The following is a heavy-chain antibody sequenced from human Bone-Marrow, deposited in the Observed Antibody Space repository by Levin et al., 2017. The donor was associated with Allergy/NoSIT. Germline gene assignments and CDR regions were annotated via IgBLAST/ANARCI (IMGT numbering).Heavy chain of an antibody. CDR2: ISRNGGSI. D-gene: IGHD2-2*01. CDR1: GFIFSNYP. V-gene: IGHV3-64*02. Sequence: PGGSLRLSCAVSGFIFSNYPMHWVRQAPGKGLDYVSGISRNGGSIYYADSVKGRFTISRDNDKNTLYLQMGSLRGEDMAVYYCARAYCSATGCYAGYMDVWGKGTTVTVSS. J-gene: IGHJ6*03. CDR3: ARAYCSATGCYAGYMDV.